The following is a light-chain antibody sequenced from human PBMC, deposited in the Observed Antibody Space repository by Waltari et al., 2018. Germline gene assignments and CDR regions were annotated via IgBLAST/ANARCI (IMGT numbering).Light chain of an antibody. CDR1: SSNIGSN. V-gene: IGKV1-39*01. CDR3: QQSYSTPLT. Sequence: PPSASGTPGQSVTISCSGSSSNIGSNPVQWYQHLPGTAPKLLIYAASSLQSGVPSRFSGSGSGTDFTLTISSLQPEDFATYYCQQSYSTPLTFGGGTKVEIK. J-gene: IGKJ4*01. CDR2: AAS.